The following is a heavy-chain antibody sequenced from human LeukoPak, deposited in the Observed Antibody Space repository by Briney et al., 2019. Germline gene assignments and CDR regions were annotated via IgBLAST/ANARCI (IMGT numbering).Heavy chain of an antibody. J-gene: IGHJ4*02. Sequence: GASVKVSCKASGYTFTAYGISWVRQAPGQGLEWMGWISAYNGNTNYAQNLQGRVTMTTDTSTSTAYMELRSLRSDDTAVYYCAREDDILTGYYLGIYWGQGTLVTVSS. CDR3: AREDDILTGYYLGIY. V-gene: IGHV1-18*01. CDR2: ISAYNGNT. D-gene: IGHD3-9*01. CDR1: GYTFTAYG.